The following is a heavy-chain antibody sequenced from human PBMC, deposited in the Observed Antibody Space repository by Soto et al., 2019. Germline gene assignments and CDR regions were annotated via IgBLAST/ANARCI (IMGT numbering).Heavy chain of an antibody. D-gene: IGHD4-4*01. CDR1: GFTFSSYW. J-gene: IGHJ6*02. V-gene: IGHV3-7*03. CDR2: IKQDGSEK. Sequence: PGGSMRLSCAASGFTFSSYWMSWVRQAPGKGLEWVANIKQDGSEKYYVDSVKGRFTISRDNAKNSLYLQMNSLRAEDTAVYYCARDQYHYYYSYYGMDVWGQGTMVTVSS. CDR3: ARDQYHYYYSYYGMDV.